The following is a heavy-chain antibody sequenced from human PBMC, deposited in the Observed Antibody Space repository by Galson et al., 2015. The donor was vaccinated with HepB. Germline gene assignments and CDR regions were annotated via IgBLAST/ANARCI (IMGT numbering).Heavy chain of an antibody. CDR2: ISSSGTTI. J-gene: IGHJ4*02. Sequence: SLRLSCAASGFTFSDYYMSWVRQPPGKGLEWVSFISSSGTTIYYAASVKGRFTISRDNAENSLFLQMNSLRAEDTAVYYCARGVEGYTYGSRFDSWGQGSLVTVSS. CDR3: ARGVEGYTYGSRFDS. V-gene: IGHV3-11*01. D-gene: IGHD5-18*01. CDR1: GFTFSDYY.